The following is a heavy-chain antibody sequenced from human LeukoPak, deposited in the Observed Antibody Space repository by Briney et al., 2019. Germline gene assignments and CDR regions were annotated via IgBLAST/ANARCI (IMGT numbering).Heavy chain of an antibody. J-gene: IGHJ4*02. Sequence: GGSLRLSCPASGFTFRSYAMSWVRQAPGKGLEWVSAVSGSGGSTYYADSVKGRFTISRDNSKNTLSLQMNSLRAEDTAVYYCATLWFGELGLYWGQGTLVSVSS. CDR2: VSGSGGST. V-gene: IGHV3-23*01. CDR3: ATLWFGELGLY. D-gene: IGHD3-10*01. CDR1: GFTFRSYA.